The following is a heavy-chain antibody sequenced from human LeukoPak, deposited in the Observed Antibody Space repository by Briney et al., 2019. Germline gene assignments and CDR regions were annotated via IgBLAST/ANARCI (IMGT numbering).Heavy chain of an antibody. CDR3: AKDQNYYDVHFDY. Sequence: HPGRSLRLSCAASGFTISNYGMHWVRQAPGKGLEWVAVISYDGNNKKYADSVKGRFTISRDNSKNTLYLQMNSLRAEDTAVYYCAKDQNYYDVHFDYWGQGTLVTVSS. J-gene: IGHJ4*02. CDR1: GFTISNYG. CDR2: ISYDGNNK. V-gene: IGHV3-30*18. D-gene: IGHD3-22*01.